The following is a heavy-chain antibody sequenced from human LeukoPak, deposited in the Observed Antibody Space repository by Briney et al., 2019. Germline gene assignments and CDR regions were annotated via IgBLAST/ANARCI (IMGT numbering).Heavy chain of an antibody. CDR3: ARVIEMATNNYYYYIDV. V-gene: IGHV4-34*01. J-gene: IGHJ6*03. CDR1: GGSFSGYY. CDR2: INHSGST. D-gene: IGHD5-24*01. Sequence: SETLSLTCAVYGGSFSGYYWTWIRQPPGMGLEWIGEINHSGSTNYNPSLKSRVTISVDTSKNQFSLKLSSVTAADTAVYYCARVIEMATNNYYYYIDVWGKGTTVTVSS.